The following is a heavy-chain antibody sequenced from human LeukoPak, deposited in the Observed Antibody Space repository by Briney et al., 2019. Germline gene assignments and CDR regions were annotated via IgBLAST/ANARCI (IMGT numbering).Heavy chain of an antibody. CDR1: GFPFSNYG. D-gene: IGHD3-3*01. CDR3: AIDFWSGHDY. V-gene: IGHV3-30*02. J-gene: IGHJ4*02. Sequence: GSLGLSWAASGFPFSNYGMHWVRQAPGKGLEWVAFIQYDGSNIQYADSGKGRFTISRDNSKNTLYLEMNSLRVEDTAVFYCAIDFWSGHDYWGQGTLVTVS. CDR2: IQYDGSNI.